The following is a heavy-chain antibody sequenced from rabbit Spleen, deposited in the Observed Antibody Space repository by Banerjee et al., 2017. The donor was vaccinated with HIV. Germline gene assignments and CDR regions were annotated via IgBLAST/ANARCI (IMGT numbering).Heavy chain of an antibody. CDR1: GFDFSTYS. Sequence: QLVESGGGLVQPGGSLKLSCKASGFDFSTYSMSWVRQAPGKGLEWIGYIVPIFGVTYYANWVNGRFTISSHNAQNTLYLHLNSLTAADTATYFCVREAGYAGYGYAARYYGMDLWGPGTLVTVS. V-gene: IGHV1S7*01. CDR3: VREAGYAGYGYAARYYGMDL. CDR2: IVPIFGVT. D-gene: IGHD6-1*01. J-gene: IGHJ6*01.